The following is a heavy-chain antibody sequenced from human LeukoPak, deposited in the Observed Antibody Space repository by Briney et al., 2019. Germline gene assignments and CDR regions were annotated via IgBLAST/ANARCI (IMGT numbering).Heavy chain of an antibody. CDR3: ARDMLAVAGMDY. D-gene: IGHD6-19*01. Sequence: VEPGGSLRLSCAASRFTFTTYNMNWVRQAPGKGLEWVSSISSSSSYIYYADSVKGRFTISRDNAKNSLYLQMNSLRAEDTAVYYCARDMLAVAGMDYWGQGTLVTVSS. CDR1: RFTFTTYN. J-gene: IGHJ4*02. CDR2: ISSSSSYI. V-gene: IGHV3-21*01.